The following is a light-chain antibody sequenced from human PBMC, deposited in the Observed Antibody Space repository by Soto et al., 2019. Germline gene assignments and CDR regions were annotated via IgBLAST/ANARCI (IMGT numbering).Light chain of an antibody. V-gene: IGLV1-40*01. CDR3: QTYDSSLSGLYV. J-gene: IGLJ1*01. CDR2: GNT. CDR1: SSNIGAGSD. Sequence: LTQPPSISGAPGQGVTISCTRSSSNIGAGSDVHWYHQLPGTAPKLLISGNTNRPSGVPDRFSGSKSGTSASLAIAGLQTEDEGDYYCQTYDSSLSGLYVFGTGTKVTV.